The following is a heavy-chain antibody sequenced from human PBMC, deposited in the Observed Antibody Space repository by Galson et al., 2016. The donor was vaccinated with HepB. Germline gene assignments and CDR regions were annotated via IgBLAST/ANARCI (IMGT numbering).Heavy chain of an antibody. Sequence: SLRLSCAASGFTLSSSAMTWVRQAPGRGLEWVSAITETGSFAYYADSVRGRFTLSRDTSQNTVYLQMNYLRADDTALYYRVRDYPTMTDRYPYHVDVWGKGTAVTVSS. CDR1: GFTLSSSA. V-gene: IGHV3-23*01. J-gene: IGHJ6*04. D-gene: IGHD4-17*01. CDR3: VRDYPTMTDRYPYHVDV. CDR2: ITETGSFA.